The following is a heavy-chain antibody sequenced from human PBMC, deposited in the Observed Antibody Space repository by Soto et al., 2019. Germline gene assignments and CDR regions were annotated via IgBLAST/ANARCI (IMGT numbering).Heavy chain of an antibody. D-gene: IGHD3-22*01. Sequence: PGGSLRLSCAASGFTFSSYGMHWVRQAPGKGLEWVAVISYDGSSTSYADSVKGRFTISRDNAKNTLYLQMNSLRAEDTAVYYCASQFSTTDYWGQGTLVTVSS. CDR1: GFTFSSYG. V-gene: IGHV3-30*03. CDR3: ASQFSTTDY. J-gene: IGHJ4*02. CDR2: ISYDGSST.